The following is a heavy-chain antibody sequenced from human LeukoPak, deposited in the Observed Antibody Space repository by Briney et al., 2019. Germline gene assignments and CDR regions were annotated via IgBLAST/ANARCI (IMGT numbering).Heavy chain of an antibody. Sequence: SETLSLTCAVYGGSFSGYYWSWIRQPPGKGLEWIGEINHSGSTNYNPSLKSRVTISVDTSKNQFSLKLSSVTAADTAVYYCALGIYYGSGSYSGLGDWGQGTLVTVSS. CDR1: GGSFSGYY. J-gene: IGHJ4*02. D-gene: IGHD3-10*01. V-gene: IGHV4-34*01. CDR2: INHSGST. CDR3: ALGIYYGSGSYSGLGD.